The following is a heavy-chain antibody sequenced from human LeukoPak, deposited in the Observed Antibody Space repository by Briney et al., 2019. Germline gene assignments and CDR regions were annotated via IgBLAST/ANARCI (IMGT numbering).Heavy chain of an antibody. CDR2: ISWNSGSI. CDR1: GFTFDDYA. Sequence: PGGSLRLSCAASGFTFDDYAMHWVRQAPGKGLEWVSGISWNSGSIGYADSVKGRFTISRDNAKNSLYLQMNSLRAEDTALYYCAKDQTIRYSSGWYGSDYWGQGTLVTVSS. V-gene: IGHV3-9*01. CDR3: AKDQTIRYSSGWYGSDY. J-gene: IGHJ4*02. D-gene: IGHD6-19*01.